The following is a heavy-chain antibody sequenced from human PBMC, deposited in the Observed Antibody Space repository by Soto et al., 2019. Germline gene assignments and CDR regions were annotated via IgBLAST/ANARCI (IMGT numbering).Heavy chain of an antibody. CDR3: ARDIGFDYVN. Sequence: GGSLRISCAVSEFNVMSYWMSWVRQAPGKGLEWVASIKEDGSEIYYLQSVRGRFTISRDSAGNALHLAMNYLSAEDTGVYFCARDIGFDYVNWGQGTLVTVSS. D-gene: IGHD3-16*01. V-gene: IGHV3-7*01. J-gene: IGHJ4*02. CDR1: EFNVMSYW. CDR2: IKEDGSEI.